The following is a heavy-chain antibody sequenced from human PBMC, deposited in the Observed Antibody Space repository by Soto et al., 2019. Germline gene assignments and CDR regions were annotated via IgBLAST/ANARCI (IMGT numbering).Heavy chain of an antibody. J-gene: IGHJ4*02. CDR2: ISAYNGNT. CDR3: ARGHDGNTAMERFNY. V-gene: IGHV1-18*01. CDR1: GYTFTSYG. D-gene: IGHD5-18*01. Sequence: ASVKVSCKASGYTFTSYGISWVRQAPGQGLEWMGWISAYNGNTNYAQKLQGRVTMTTDTSTSTAYMELRSLRSDDTAVYYCARGHDGNTAMERFNYWARGTRVTVSS.